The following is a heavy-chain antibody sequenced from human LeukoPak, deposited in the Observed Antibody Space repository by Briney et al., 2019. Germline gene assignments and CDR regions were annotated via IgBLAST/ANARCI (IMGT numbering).Heavy chain of an antibody. V-gene: IGHV3-30-3*01. CDR3: ARDFSTWYSIDY. J-gene: IGHJ4*02. CDR2: ISYDATVK. Sequence: GGSLRLSCAVSGFTLRSYAIHWVRQAPGKGLQWVAFISYDATVKYYADSVRGRFTVSRDNPKNTLSLQMNSLRPEDTAVYYCARDFSTWYSIDYWGRGTLVTVSS. D-gene: IGHD2-15*01. CDR1: GFTLRSYA.